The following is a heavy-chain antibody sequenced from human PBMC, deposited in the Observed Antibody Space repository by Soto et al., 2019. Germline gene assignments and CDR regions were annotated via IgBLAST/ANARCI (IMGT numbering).Heavy chain of an antibody. CDR3: ARGSAAVGGFDY. Sequence: SETLSLTCAVYGGSFSGYYWSWIRQPPGKGLEWIGEINHSGSTNYNPSLKSRVTISVDTSKNQFSLKLSSVTAADTAVYYCARGSAAVGGFDYWDQGTLVTVSS. CDR2: INHSGST. CDR1: GGSFSGYY. J-gene: IGHJ4*02. V-gene: IGHV4-34*01. D-gene: IGHD6-13*01.